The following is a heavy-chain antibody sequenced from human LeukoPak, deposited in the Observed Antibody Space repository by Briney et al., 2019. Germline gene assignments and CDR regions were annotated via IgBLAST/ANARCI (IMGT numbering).Heavy chain of an antibody. CDR1: GGTFSSYA. CDR3: ARGYYGSGSSFDY. V-gene: IGHV1-69*05. Sequence: GASVKVSCKASGGTFSSYAISWVRQAPGQGLEWMGGIIPIFGTANYAQKFQGRVTITTDESTSTAYMELSSLRSEDTAVYYCARGYYGSGSSFDYWGQGTLVTVSS. D-gene: IGHD3-10*01. J-gene: IGHJ4*02. CDR2: IIPIFGTA.